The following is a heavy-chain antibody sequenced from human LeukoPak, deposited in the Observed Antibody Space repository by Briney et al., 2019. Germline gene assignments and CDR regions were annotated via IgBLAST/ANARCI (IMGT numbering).Heavy chain of an antibody. CDR1: GFTFSSYG. CDR3: AKVQSIAPCCSDY. CDR2: IRYDGSNK. Sequence: PGGSLRLSCAASGFTFSSYGMHWVRQAPGKGLEWVAFIRYDGSNKYYADSVKGRFTISRGNSKNTLYLQMNSLRAEDSAVYYCAKVQSIAPCCSDYWGQGTLVTVSS. D-gene: IGHD6-6*01. J-gene: IGHJ4*02. V-gene: IGHV3-30*02.